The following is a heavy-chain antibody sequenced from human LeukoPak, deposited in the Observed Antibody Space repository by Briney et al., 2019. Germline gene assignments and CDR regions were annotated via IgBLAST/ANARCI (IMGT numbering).Heavy chain of an antibody. CDR1: GFTFSSYA. D-gene: IGHD1-7*01. Sequence: PGRSLRLSCAASGFTFSSYAMHWVRQAPGKGLEYVSAINNNGGDTYYADSVKGRFTISRDNSKNTLYLQMSSLRAEDTAVYYCVKTTGTTPYYFDYWGQGTLVTVSP. J-gene: IGHJ4*02. V-gene: IGHV3-64D*06. CDR3: VKTTGTTPYYFDY. CDR2: INNNGGDT.